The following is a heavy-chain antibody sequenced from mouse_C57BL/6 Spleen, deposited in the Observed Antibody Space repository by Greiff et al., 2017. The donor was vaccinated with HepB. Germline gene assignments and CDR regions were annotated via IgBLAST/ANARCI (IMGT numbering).Heavy chain of an antibody. CDR2: INPNNGGT. V-gene: IGHV1-26*01. CDR1: GYTFTDYY. D-gene: IGHD6-1*01. Sequence: VQLQQSGPELVKPGASVKISCKASGYTFTDYYMNWVKQSHGKSLEWIGDINPNNGGTSYNQKFKGKATLTVDKSSSTAYMELRSLTSEDSAVYYCARERSSLYYAMDYWGQGTSVTVSS. CDR3: ARERSSLYYAMDY. J-gene: IGHJ4*01.